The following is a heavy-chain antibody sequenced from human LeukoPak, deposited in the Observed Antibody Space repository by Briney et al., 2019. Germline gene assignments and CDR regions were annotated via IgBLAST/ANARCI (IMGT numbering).Heavy chain of an antibody. CDR3: ARGRRSSSIWYLDY. CDR2: ISSSGTTI. Sequence: GGSLRLSCAASGFTFSDYELNWVRHAPGKGLEGVSYISSSGTTIYYADSVKGRFTISRDNARNSLYLQMNTLRVEDTALYYCARGRRSSSIWYLDYWGQGTLVTVSS. J-gene: IGHJ4*02. CDR1: GFTFSDYE. D-gene: IGHD6-13*01. V-gene: IGHV3-48*03.